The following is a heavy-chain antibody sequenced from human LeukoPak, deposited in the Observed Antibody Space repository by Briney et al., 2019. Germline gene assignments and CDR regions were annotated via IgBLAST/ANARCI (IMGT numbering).Heavy chain of an antibody. J-gene: IGHJ3*02. CDR2: ISPSGGST. CDR1: GYTFTSYY. CDR3: AKHSITMVRGVKFPMADAFDI. V-gene: IGHV1-46*01. Sequence: GASVKVSCKASGYTFTSYYMHWVRQAPGQGLEWMGIISPSGGSTSYAQKFQGRVTMTTDTSTSTAYMELRSLRSDDTAVYYCAKHSITMVRGVKFPMADAFDIWGQGTMVTVSS. D-gene: IGHD3-10*01.